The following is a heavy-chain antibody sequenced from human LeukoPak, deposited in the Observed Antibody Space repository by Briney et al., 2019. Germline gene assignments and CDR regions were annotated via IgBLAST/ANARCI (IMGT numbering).Heavy chain of an antibody. Sequence: GRSLRLSCAASGFTFTNYGLFWVRQPPGKGLEWVAVIWYDGSKKYYGDSVKGRFTISRDDSKNTLYLQMNSLRAEDTAVYYCARDYCTTTSCLDYWGQGTLVTVSS. CDR2: IWYDGSKK. CDR1: GFTFTNYG. V-gene: IGHV3-33*01. J-gene: IGHJ4*02. D-gene: IGHD2-8*01. CDR3: ARDYCTTTSCLDY.